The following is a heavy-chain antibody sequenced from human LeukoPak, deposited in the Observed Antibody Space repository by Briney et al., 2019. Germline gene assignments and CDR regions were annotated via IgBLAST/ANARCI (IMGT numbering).Heavy chain of an antibody. J-gene: IGHJ4*02. D-gene: IGHD6-13*01. CDR2: IYYSGST. CDR3: ARVEYSSSWYYFDY. Sequence: SQTLSLTCTVAGGSISSGNYYWSWIRQPPGKGLEWIGYIYYSGSTYYNPSLKSRVTISVDTSKNQFSLKLSSVTAADTAVYYCARVEYSSSWYYFDYWGQGTLVTVSS. V-gene: IGHV4-30-4*01. CDR1: GGSISSGNYY.